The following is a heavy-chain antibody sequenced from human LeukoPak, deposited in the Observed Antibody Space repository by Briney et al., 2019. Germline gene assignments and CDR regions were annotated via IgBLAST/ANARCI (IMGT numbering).Heavy chain of an antibody. Sequence: GSLRLSCAASGFTFSRYWMHWVRQAPGTGLVWVSRIHNDGSSTSYADSVKGRFTISRDNAKNTVYLQMNSLRAEDTAVYYCARDLGPHSSSPNSGAFDIWGQGTMVTVSS. D-gene: IGHD6-6*01. CDR3: ARDLGPHSSSPNSGAFDI. CDR2: IHNDGSST. J-gene: IGHJ3*02. CDR1: GFTFSRYW. V-gene: IGHV3-74*01.